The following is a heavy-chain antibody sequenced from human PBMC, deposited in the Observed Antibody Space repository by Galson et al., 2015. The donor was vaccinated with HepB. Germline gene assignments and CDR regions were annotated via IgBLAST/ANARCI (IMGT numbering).Heavy chain of an antibody. CDR2: IYSGGST. CDR1: GFTVSSNY. D-gene: IGHD3-10*01. Sequence: SLRLSCAASGFTVSSNYMSWVRQAPGKGLEWVSVIYSGGSTYYADSVKGRFTISRDNSKNTLYLQMNSLRAEDTAVYYCARALLNYYGSGSYYNSYYYGMDVWGQGTTVTVSS. J-gene: IGHJ6*02. V-gene: IGHV3-66*02. CDR3: ARALLNYYGSGSYYNSYYYGMDV.